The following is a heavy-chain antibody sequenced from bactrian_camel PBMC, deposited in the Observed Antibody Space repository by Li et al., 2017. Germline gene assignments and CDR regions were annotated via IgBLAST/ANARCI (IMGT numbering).Heavy chain of an antibody. CDR3: ARVHDIPHYDAYEDY. CDR1: GLTFASYS. J-gene: IGHJ4*01. Sequence: VQLVESGGGLVQPGGSLRLSCAASGLTFASYSMNWVRQAPGKGLEWVSVIVVGGGNTYYADSVKGRFTISRDNAKNTVYLQLNSLKTEDTAMYYCARVHDIPHYDAYEDYWGQGTQVTVS. D-gene: IGHD4*01. V-gene: IGHV3S40*01. CDR2: IVVGGGNT.